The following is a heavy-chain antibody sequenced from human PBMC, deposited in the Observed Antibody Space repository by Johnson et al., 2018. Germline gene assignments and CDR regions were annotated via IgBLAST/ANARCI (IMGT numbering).Heavy chain of an antibody. CDR2: IIPIFGIA. CDR3: ARGARPYYDSSGGDAFDI. D-gene: IGHD3-22*01. J-gene: IGHJ3*02. CDR1: GGTFSSYA. Sequence: QVQLVESGAEVKKPGSSVKVSCKASGGTFSSYAISWVRQAPGQGLEWMGGIIPIFGIANYAQKFQGRVTITADKSTSTAYMELSSLRSEDTAVYYRARGARPYYDSSGGDAFDIWGQGTMVTVSS. V-gene: IGHV1-69*17.